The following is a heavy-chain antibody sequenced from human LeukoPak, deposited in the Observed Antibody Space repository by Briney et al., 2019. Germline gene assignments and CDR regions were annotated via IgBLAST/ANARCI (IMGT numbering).Heavy chain of an antibody. CDR2: INHSGST. V-gene: IGHV4-34*01. D-gene: IGHD3-22*01. J-gene: IGHJ4*02. CDR3: ARGRGNYYDSSGYYFDY. Sequence: PSETLSLTCAGYGGSFSGYYWSWIRQPPGKGLEWIGEINHSGSTNYNPSLKSRVTISVDTSKNQFSLKLSSVTAADTAVYYCARGRGNYYDSSGYYFDYWGQGTLVTVSS. CDR1: GGSFSGYY.